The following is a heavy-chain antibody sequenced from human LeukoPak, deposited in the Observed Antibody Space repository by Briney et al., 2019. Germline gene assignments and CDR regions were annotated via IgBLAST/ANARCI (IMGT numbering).Heavy chain of an antibody. CDR2: IYPGDSDT. Sequence: GESLKISCKGPGYSFTSYWIGWVRQMPGKGLEWMGIIYPGDSDTRYSPSFQGQVTISADKSSSTAYLQWSSLEASDTAMYYCARLWFGELSRWFDPWGQGTLVTVSS. CDR1: GYSFTSYW. J-gene: IGHJ5*02. D-gene: IGHD3-10*01. V-gene: IGHV5-51*01. CDR3: ARLWFGELSRWFDP.